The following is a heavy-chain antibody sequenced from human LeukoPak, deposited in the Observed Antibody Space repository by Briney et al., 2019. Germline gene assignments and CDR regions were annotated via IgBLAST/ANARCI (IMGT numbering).Heavy chain of an antibody. J-gene: IGHJ4*02. Sequence: ASVKVSCKASGYTFTSYDINWVRQATGQGLEWMGWMNPNSGNTGYAQKFQGRVTMTRHTYISTAYMELSSLRSEDTALYYCARVPRITGTGPLRRFDYWGQGTLVTVSS. CDR1: GYTFTSYD. CDR2: MNPNSGNT. D-gene: IGHD1-20*01. CDR3: ARVPRITGTGPLRRFDY. V-gene: IGHV1-8*01.